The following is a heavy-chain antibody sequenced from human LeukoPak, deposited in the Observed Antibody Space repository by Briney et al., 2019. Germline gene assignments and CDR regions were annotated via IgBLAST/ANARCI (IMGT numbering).Heavy chain of an antibody. CDR2: IYYSGST. V-gene: IGHV4-30-4*08. Sequence: SETLSLTCTVSGGSISSGDYYWSWIHQPPGKGLEWIGYIYYSGSTYYNPSLKSRVTISVDTSKNQFSLKLSSVTAADTAVYYCARDPVDYYDSSGYRTGYWGQGTLVTVSS. J-gene: IGHJ4*02. CDR3: ARDPVDYYDSSGYRTGY. CDR1: GGSISSGDYY. D-gene: IGHD3-22*01.